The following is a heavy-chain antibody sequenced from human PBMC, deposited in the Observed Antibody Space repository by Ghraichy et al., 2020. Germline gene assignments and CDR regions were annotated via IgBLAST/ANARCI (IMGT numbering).Heavy chain of an antibody. CDR3: ARWPGGWDVVVRDDLDV. CDR2: IWHGGSQK. CDR1: GFTFSSYG. J-gene: IGHJ6*02. V-gene: IGHV3-33*01. D-gene: IGHD2-15*01. Sequence: GGSLRLSCAASGFTFSSYGMHWVRQAPGKGLEWVAVIWHGGSQKYHADSVKGRFTISRDNSKNTLYLQMNSLRGEDTAVYYCARWPGGWDVVVRDDLDVWGQGTTVTVSS.